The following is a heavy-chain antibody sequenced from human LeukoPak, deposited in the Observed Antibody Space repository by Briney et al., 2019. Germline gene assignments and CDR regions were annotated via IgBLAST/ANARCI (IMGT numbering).Heavy chain of an antibody. V-gene: IGHV4-39*01. D-gene: IGHD5-24*01. J-gene: IGHJ3*02. Sequence: SETLSLTCTVSGGSISSSSYYWGWIRQPPGKGLEWIGRIYYSGSTYYNPSLKSRVTISVDTTKNQFSLKLSSVTAADTAVYYCARGPTKRWPRRTLGAFDIWGQGTMVSVSS. CDR2: IYYSGST. CDR1: GGSISSSSYY. CDR3: ARGPTKRWPRRTLGAFDI.